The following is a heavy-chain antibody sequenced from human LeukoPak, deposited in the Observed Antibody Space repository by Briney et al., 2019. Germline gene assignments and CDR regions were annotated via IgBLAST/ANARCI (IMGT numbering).Heavy chain of an antibody. J-gene: IGHJ5*02. D-gene: IGHD3/OR15-3a*01. CDR2: IYYSDST. Sequence: PSETLSLTCTISGGSISGSSYYWGWLRQPPGTGLEWIGNIYYSDSTYYNPSLKSRVRITVDTSKNQFSLKLSSVTAADTAVYFGARGTRSRSYNWFDPWGQGTLVTVSS. CDR1: GGSISGSSYY. CDR3: ARGTRSRSYNWFDP. V-gene: IGHV4-39*07.